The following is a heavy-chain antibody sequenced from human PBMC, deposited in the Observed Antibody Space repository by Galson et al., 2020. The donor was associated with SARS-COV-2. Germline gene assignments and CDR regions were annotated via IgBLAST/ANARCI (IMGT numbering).Heavy chain of an antibody. CDR2: ISGSGATT. D-gene: IGHD3-22*01. CDR1: GFTFTTYA. Sequence: TGGSLRLSCAASGFTFTTYAMSWVRQAPGKGLEWVATISGSGATTYYADSAKGRFTISKDNSKNTLNLQINSLRLEDKAVYYCAKSSERVSITVYVVSFPEHFDYWGPGTPVTVPA. V-gene: IGHV3-23*01. CDR3: AKSSERVSITVYVVSFPEHFDY. J-gene: IGHJ4*02.